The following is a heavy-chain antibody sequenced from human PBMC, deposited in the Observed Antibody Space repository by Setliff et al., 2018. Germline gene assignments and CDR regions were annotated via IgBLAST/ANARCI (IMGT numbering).Heavy chain of an antibody. CDR1: GGSFSSYG. CDR2: IISMFGTT. D-gene: IGHD3-3*01. J-gene: IGHJ3*02. V-gene: IGHV1-69*05. Sequence: ASVKVSCKASGGSFSSYGITWVRQAPGQGLEWMGGIISMFGTTNYAQKFQGRVTITTDKSTSTAYMELSSLRSEDTAVYYCARDRYYNSWSGTSITAPHDAFDIWGQGTMVTVS. CDR3: ARDRYYNSWSGTSITAPHDAFDI.